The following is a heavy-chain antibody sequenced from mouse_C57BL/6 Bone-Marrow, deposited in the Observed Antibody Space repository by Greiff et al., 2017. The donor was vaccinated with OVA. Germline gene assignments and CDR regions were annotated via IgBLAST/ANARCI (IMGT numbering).Heavy chain of an antibody. D-gene: IGHD1-1*01. J-gene: IGHJ2*01. CDR2: IWGVGST. CDR1: GFSLTSYG. V-gene: IGHV2-6*01. CDR3: ASDLRITTGNFDY. Sequence: VKLQESGPGLVAPSQRLSITCTVSGFSLTSYGVDWVRQSPGKGLEWLGVIWGVGSTNYNSALKSRLSISKDNSKSQVFLKMNSLQTDDTSMYYCASDLRITTGNFDYWGQGTTLTVSS.